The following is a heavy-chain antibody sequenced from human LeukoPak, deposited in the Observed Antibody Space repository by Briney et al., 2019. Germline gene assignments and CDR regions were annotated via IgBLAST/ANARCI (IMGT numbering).Heavy chain of an antibody. CDR1: GFTFSSEE. CDR3: ARDEGYCSSTSCYRHYYYGMDV. V-gene: IGHV3-48*03. J-gene: IGHJ6*02. D-gene: IGHD2-2*02. Sequence: GGSLRLSCAASGFTFSSEEMNWVRQAPGKGLEWVSYISSSGSTIYYADSVKGRFTISRDNAKNSLYLQMNSLRAEDTAVYYCARDEGYCSSTSCYRHYYYGMDVWGQGTTVTVSS. CDR2: ISSSGSTI.